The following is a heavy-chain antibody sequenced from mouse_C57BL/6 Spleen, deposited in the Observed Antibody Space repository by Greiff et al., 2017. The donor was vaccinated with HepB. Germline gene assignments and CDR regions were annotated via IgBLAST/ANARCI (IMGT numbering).Heavy chain of an antibody. CDR1: GYSFTGYY. CDR2: INPSTGGT. Sequence: VQLQQSGPELVKPGASVKISCKASGYSFTGYYMNWVKQSPEKSLEWIGEINPSTGGTTYNQKFKAKATLTVDKSSSTAYMQLKSLTSEDSAVYYCARKGYYGSSLYWYFDVWGTGTTVTVSS. CDR3: ARKGYYGSSLYWYFDV. D-gene: IGHD1-1*01. V-gene: IGHV1-42*01. J-gene: IGHJ1*03.